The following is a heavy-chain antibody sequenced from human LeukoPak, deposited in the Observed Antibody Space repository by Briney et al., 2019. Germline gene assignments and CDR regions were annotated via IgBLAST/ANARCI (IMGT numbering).Heavy chain of an antibody. CDR2: INHSGST. J-gene: IGHJ3*02. Sequence: SETLSLTCAVYGGSFSGYYWCWIRQPPGKGLEWIGEINHSGSTNYNPSLKSRVTISVDTSKNQFSLKLSSVIAADTAVYYCARDRPLTAGAFDIWGQGTMVTVSS. D-gene: IGHD6-6*01. V-gene: IGHV4-34*01. CDR3: ARDRPLTAGAFDI. CDR1: GGSFSGYY.